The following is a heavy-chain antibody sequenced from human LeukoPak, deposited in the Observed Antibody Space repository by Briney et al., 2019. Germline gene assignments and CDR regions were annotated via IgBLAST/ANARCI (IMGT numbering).Heavy chain of an antibody. V-gene: IGHV1-8*01. CDR2: MNPNSGNT. J-gene: IGHJ5*02. D-gene: IGHD3-22*01. CDR3: AREGDSSGYYPARWFDP. Sequence: ASVKVSCKASGYTFTSYDINWVRQATGQGLEWMGWMNPNSGNTGYAQKFQGRVTMTRNTSISTAYMELSSLRSEDTAVYYCAREGDSSGYYPARWFDPWGQGTLVTVSS. CDR1: GYTFTSYD.